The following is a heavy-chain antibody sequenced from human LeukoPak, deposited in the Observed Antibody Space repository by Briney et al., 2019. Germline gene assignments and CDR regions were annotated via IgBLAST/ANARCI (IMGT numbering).Heavy chain of an antibody. CDR1: GFTFSGYD. J-gene: IGHJ3*02. Sequence: QTGGSLRLSCAASGFTFSGYDMHWVRQATGKGLEWVSAIGTAGDTYYPGSVKGRFTISRANAKNSLYLQMNSLRAGDTAVYYCARASRTDPGYCSSTSCYSGAFDIWGQGTMVTVSS. CDR2: IGTAGDT. D-gene: IGHD2-2*02. CDR3: ARASRTDPGYCSSTSCYSGAFDI. V-gene: IGHV3-13*01.